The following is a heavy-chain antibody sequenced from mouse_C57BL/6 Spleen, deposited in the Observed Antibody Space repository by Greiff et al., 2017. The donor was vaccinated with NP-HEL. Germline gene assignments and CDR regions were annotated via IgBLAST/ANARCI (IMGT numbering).Heavy chain of an antibody. CDR1: GYTFTSYW. CDR2: IDPSDSYT. D-gene: IGHD1-1*01. Sequence: VQLQQPGAELVRPGTSVKLSCKASGYTFTSYWMHWVKQRPGQGLEWIGVIDPSDSYTNYNQKFKGKATLTVDTSSSTAYMQLSSLTSEDSAVYYCARRGYYGSSPFYWYFDVWGTGTTVTVSS. V-gene: IGHV1-59*01. J-gene: IGHJ1*03. CDR3: ARRGYYGSSPFYWYFDV.